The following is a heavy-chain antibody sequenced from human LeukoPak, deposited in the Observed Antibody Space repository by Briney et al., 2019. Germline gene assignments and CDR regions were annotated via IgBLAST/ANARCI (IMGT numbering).Heavy chain of an antibody. J-gene: IGHJ3*02. D-gene: IGHD3-22*01. CDR2: MNPNSGNT. Sequence: ASVKVSCKASGYTFTSYDINWVRQATGQGLEWMGWMNPNSGNTGYAQKFQGRVTITRNTSISTAYMELSSLRSEDTAVYYCARGGGYYDSSGYYYFIAFDIWGQGTMVTVSS. V-gene: IGHV1-8*03. CDR1: GYTFTSYD. CDR3: ARGGGYYDSSGYYYFIAFDI.